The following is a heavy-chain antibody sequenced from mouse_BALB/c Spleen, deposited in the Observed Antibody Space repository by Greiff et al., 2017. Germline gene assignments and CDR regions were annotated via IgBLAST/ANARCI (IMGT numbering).Heavy chain of an antibody. Sequence: DLVKPGASVKLSCKASGFTFTSYWINWVKQRPGQGLEWIGRIAPGSGSTYYNEMFKGKATLTVDTSSSTAYIQLSSLSSEDSAVSFCYFATGVINYAMDYWGQGTTVTVSS. J-gene: IGHJ4*01. D-gene: IGHD1-1*01. CDR1: GFTFTSYW. V-gene: IGHV1S41*01. CDR2: IAPGSGST. CDR3: YFATGVINYAMDY.